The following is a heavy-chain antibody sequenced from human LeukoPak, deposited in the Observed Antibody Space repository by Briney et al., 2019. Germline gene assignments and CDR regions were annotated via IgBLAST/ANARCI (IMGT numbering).Heavy chain of an antibody. CDR3: ASGYSYGYPYGMDV. V-gene: IGHV4-30-4*01. CDR1: GGSISSGDYY. Sequence: PSETLSLTCTVPGGSISSGDYYWSWIRQPPGKGLEWIGYIYYSGSTYYNPSLKSRVTISVDTSKNQFSLKLSSVTAADTAVYYCASGYSYGYPYGMDVWGQGTTVTVSS. D-gene: IGHD5-18*01. CDR2: IYYSGST. J-gene: IGHJ6*02.